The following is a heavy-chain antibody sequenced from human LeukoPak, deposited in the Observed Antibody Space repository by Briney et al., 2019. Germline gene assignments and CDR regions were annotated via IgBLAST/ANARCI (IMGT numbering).Heavy chain of an antibody. CDR1: GFTFSSYA. CDR3: ARDFNGQQWHQENY. J-gene: IGHJ4*02. CDR2: ISYDGSNK. Sequence: GRSLRLSCAASGFTFSSYAMHWVRQAPGKGLEWVAVISYDGSNKYYADSVKGRFTISRDNSKNTLYLQMNSLRAEDTAVYYCARDFNGQQWHQENYWGQGTLVTVSS. V-gene: IGHV3-30-3*01. D-gene: IGHD6-19*01.